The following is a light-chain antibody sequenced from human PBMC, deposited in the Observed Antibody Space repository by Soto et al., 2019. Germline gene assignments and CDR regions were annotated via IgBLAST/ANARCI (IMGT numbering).Light chain of an antibody. CDR3: QQFGGSPRVT. J-gene: IGKJ4*01. CDR2: GAS. CDR1: QTVGSSF. V-gene: IGKV3-20*01. Sequence: ENELTQSPATLSSCRLERATLXYRAIQTVGSSFLAWYQQKRGQAPRLLIYGASTRATGIPDRFSGSGSGTDFILTISRLEPEDFAVYYCQQFGGSPRVTFGGGTKVDNK.